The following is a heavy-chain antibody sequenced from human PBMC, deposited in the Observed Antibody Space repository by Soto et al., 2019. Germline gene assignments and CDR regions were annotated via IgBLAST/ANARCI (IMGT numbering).Heavy chain of an antibody. CDR2: IYYSGST. D-gene: IGHD3-3*01. CDR3: AREYYDGRALDY. CDR1: GGSISPYY. V-gene: IGHV4-59*01. J-gene: IGHJ4*02. Sequence: QVQLQESGPGLVKPSETLSLTCTVSGGSISPYYWSWIRQPPGKGLEWIGYIYYSGSTNSNPSLKSRVTISVDTSKNQFSLKLSSVTAADTAVYFCAREYYDGRALDYWGQETLVTVSS.